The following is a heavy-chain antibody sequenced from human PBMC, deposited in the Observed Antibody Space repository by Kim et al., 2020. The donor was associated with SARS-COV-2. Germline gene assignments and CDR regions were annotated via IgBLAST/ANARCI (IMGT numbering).Heavy chain of an antibody. V-gene: IGHV3-30*18. CDR3: AKARSSSWVDY. J-gene: IGHJ4*02. CDR2: ISYDGSNK. CDR1: GFTFSSYG. Sequence: GGSLRLSCAASGFTFSSYGMHWVRQAPGKGLEWVAVISYDGSNKFYADSVKGRFTISRDNSKNTLYLQMNSLRAEDTAVYYCAKARSSSWVDYWGQGTLVTVSS. D-gene: IGHD6-13*01.